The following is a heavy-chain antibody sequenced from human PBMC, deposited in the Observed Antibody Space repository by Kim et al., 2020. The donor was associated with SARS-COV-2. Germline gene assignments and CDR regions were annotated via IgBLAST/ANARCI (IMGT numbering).Heavy chain of an antibody. D-gene: IGHD3-16*01. CDR3: AKDKSFFVITFGGESGGIDV. CDR2: ISYDGSKK. Sequence: GGSLRLSCAASGFNFNNFGMHWVRQAPGKGLEWVALISYDGSKKYYADSLKGRFTISRDSSKNTLYLQMNSLRPEDTAVYFCAKDKSFFVITFGGESGGIDVWGQGTTVTVSS. V-gene: IGHV3-30*18. CDR1: GFNFNNFG. J-gene: IGHJ6*02.